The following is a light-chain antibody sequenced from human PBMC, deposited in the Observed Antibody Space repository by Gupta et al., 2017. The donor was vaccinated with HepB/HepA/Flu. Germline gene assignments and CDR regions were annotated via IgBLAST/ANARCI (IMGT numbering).Light chain of an antibody. CDR1: SSNIGSNT. CDR3: ADWYDSRNGEV. CDR2: RNN. J-gene: IGLJ3*02. V-gene: IGLV1-44*01. Sequence: SVLTPPPSASATPGTRVTISCSGSSSNIGSNTVNWYQQLPGTAPKHLRYRNNQPPSGVPYRFSGCKNGTSAALATSGLQAADEADDDCADWYDSRNGEVFGGGTKVTVL.